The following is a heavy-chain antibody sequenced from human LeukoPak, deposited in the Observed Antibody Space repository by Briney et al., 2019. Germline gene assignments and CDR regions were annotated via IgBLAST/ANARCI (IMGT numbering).Heavy chain of an antibody. CDR3: ARGRDSSGYYSYYYYYYMDV. V-gene: IGHV3-7*01. CDR1: EFTFFTYS. CDR2: IKQDGSEK. D-gene: IGHD3-22*01. Sequence: PGGSLRLSCAASEFTFFTYSMSWVRQAPGKGLEWVANIKQDGSEKYYVDSVKGRFTISRDNAKNSLYLQMNSLRAEDTAVYYCARGRDSSGYYSYYYYYYMDVWGKGTTVTVSS. J-gene: IGHJ6*03.